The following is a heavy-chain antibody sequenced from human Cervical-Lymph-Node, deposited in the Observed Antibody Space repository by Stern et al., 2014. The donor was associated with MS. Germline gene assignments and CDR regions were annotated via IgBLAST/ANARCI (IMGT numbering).Heavy chain of an antibody. CDR2: IYPDDSDT. CDR3: ARAHWGSPTDS. Sequence: VQLVESGAEVKKPGESLKISCKGSGYSFTNYWIGWVRQMSGKGLEGMGIIYPDDSDTRYNPSFKGQVTISVDKSISTAYLQWSSLKASDTAMYYCARAHWGSPTDSWGQGTLVTVSS. D-gene: IGHD3-16*01. CDR1: GYSFTNYW. J-gene: IGHJ4*02. V-gene: IGHV5-51*01.